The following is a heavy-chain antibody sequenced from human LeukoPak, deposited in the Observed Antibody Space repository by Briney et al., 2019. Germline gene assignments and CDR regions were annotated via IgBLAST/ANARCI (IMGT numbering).Heavy chain of an antibody. CDR3: ASDEIPGIAVAGTGY. D-gene: IGHD6-19*01. CDR2: IKQDGSEK. J-gene: IGHJ4*02. V-gene: IGHV3-7*01. CDR1: GFTFSSYW. Sequence: GGSLRLSCAASGFTFSSYWMSWVRQAPGKGLEWVANIKQDGSEKYYVDSVKGRFTISRDNAKNSLYLQMNSLRAEDTAVYYCASDEIPGIAVAGTGYWGQGTLVTVSS.